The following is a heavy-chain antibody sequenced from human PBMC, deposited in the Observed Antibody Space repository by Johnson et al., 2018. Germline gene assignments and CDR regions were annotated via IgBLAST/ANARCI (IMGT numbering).Heavy chain of an antibody. Sequence: VQLVQSGGGLVQPGGSLRLSCAASGLTFSNYDMSWVRQAPGKGLEWVSRISDGGSSTDYADYVMGRFTISRDNSKTTLNLHINSLRAEDTAVYYCAKSGYNYGNPNFWNAFDVWGQGTMV. CDR2: ISDGGSST. V-gene: IGHV3-23*04. CDR1: GLTFSNYD. D-gene: IGHD5-18*01. CDR3: AKSGYNYGNPNFWNAFDV. J-gene: IGHJ3*01.